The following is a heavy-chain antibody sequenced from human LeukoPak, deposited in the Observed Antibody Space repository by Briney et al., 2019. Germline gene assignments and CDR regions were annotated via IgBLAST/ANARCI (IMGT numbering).Heavy chain of an antibody. CDR1: GFTFSSYS. CDR3: ARGRSPTADDASDI. D-gene: IGHD4-11*01. CDR2: ISSSSIYI. Sequence: GGSLRLSCAAPGFTFSSYSMNWVRQAPGKGLEWVSSISSSSIYIYYADSVKGRFTISRDNAKNSLYLQMNSVRAEDTAVYYCARGRSPTADDASDIWGEGTMVTVSS. V-gene: IGHV3-21*01. J-gene: IGHJ3*02.